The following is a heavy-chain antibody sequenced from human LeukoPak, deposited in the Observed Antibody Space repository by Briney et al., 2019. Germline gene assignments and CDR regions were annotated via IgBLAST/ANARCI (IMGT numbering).Heavy chain of an antibody. CDR2: IYTSGST. CDR1: GGSISSYY. CDR3: ARLSITMVRGVRWFDP. J-gene: IGHJ5*02. D-gene: IGHD3-10*01. Sequence: SETLSLTCPVSGGSISSYYWSWIRQPAGKGLEWIGRIYTSGSTNYNPSLKSRVTISVDTSKNQFSLKLSSVTAAHTAVYYCARLSITMVRGVRWFDPWGQGTLVTVSS. V-gene: IGHV4-4*07.